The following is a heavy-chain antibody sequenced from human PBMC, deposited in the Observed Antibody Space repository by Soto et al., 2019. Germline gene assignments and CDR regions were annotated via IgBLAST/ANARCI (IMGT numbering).Heavy chain of an antibody. CDR1: GYTFTSYD. Sequence: ASVKVSCKASGYTFTSYDINWVRQATGQGLEWMGWMNPNSGNTGYAQKFQGRVTMTRNTSISTAYMELSSLRSEDTAVYYCARRYEYCSSTSCYTAWFDPWGKGTLVTVSS. CDR2: MNPNSGNT. V-gene: IGHV1-8*01. CDR3: ARRYEYCSSTSCYTAWFDP. J-gene: IGHJ5*02. D-gene: IGHD2-2*02.